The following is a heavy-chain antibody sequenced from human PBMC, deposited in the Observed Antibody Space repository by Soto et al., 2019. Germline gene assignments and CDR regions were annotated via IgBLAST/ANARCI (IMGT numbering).Heavy chain of an antibody. CDR3: ARAGIVVVPAASDDAFDI. Sequence: QVQLVQSGAEVKKPGSSVKVSCKASGGTFSSYTISWVRQAPGQGLEWMGRIIPILGIANYAQKFQGRVTLTADKSTSTAYMELSSLRSEDTAVYYCARAGIVVVPAASDDAFDIWGQGTMVTVSS. D-gene: IGHD2-2*01. J-gene: IGHJ3*02. V-gene: IGHV1-69*02. CDR2: IIPILGIA. CDR1: GGTFSSYT.